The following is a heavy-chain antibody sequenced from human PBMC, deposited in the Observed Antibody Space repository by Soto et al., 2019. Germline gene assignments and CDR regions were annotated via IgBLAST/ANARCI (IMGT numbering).Heavy chain of an antibody. CDR2: ITGSGTST. J-gene: IGHJ4*02. Sequence: GGPMSPSCSASGFTFGSFAGRWVRKTPGRGREWVSAITGSGTSTYYAGSVKGRFTISRDNSKNTLYLQMNSLRVEDTAVYYCAKIGSSSSVSLPLVLLDYWGQGALVTVSS. D-gene: IGHD6-6*01. CDR1: GFTFGSFA. CDR3: AKIGSSSSVSLPLVLLDY. V-gene: IGHV3-23*01.